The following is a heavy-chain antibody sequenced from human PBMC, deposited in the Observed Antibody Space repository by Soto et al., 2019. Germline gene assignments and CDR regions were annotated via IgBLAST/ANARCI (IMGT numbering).Heavy chain of an antibody. D-gene: IGHD2-15*01. CDR2: IYHSGST. CDR3: ARDRGEGYCSGGSCYSVYYYYYYGMDV. V-gene: IGHV4-38-2*02. CDR1: GYSISSGYY. Sequence: SETLSLTCAVSGYSISSGYYWGWIRQPPGKGLEWIGSIYHSGSTYYNPSLKSRVTISVDTSKNQFSLKLSSVTAADAAVYYCARDRGEGYCSGGSCYSVYYYYYYGMDVWGQGPTVTVSS. J-gene: IGHJ6*02.